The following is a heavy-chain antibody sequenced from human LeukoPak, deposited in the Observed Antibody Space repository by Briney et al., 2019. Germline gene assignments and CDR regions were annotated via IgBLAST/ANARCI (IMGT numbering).Heavy chain of an antibody. CDR3: AREGIVVVPAAMN. J-gene: IGHJ4*02. D-gene: IGHD2-2*01. CDR2: IYYSGST. CDR1: GGSISSGDYY. V-gene: IGHV4-30-4*08. Sequence: SQTLSLTCTVSGGSISSGDYYWSWIRQPPGKGLEWIGYIYYSGSTYYSPSLKSRVTISVDTSKNQFSLKLSSVTAADTAVYYCAREGIVVVPAAMNWGQGTLVTVSS.